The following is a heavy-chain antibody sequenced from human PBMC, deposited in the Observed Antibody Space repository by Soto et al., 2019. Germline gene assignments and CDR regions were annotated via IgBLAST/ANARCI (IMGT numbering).Heavy chain of an antibody. CDR2: IYYSGST. J-gene: IGHJ1*01. CDR1: GGSISSYY. V-gene: IGHV4-59*08. Sequence: PSETLSLTCTVSGGSISSYYWSWIRQPPGKGLEWIGYIYYSGSTNYNPSLKSRVTISVDTSKNQFSLKLSSVTAADTAVYYCARHGVYCSGGSCYGSTEYFQHWGQGTSVTVSS. CDR3: ARHGVYCSGGSCYGSTEYFQH. D-gene: IGHD2-15*01.